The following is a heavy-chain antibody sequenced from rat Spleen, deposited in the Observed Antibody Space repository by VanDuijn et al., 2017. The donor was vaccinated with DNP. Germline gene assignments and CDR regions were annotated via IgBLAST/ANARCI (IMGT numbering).Heavy chain of an antibody. V-gene: IGHV5S10*01. CDR3: ARGSTSIYWYFDF. D-gene: IGHD1-11*01. J-gene: IGHJ1*01. Sequence: EVQLVESGGGLVQAGRSLKLSCAASGFTFSDYNMAWVRQAPKKGLEWVATIFYAGTTTYYRDSVKGRFSVSRDDAQGNLYLQMNSLKSEDTATYYCARGSTSIYWYFDFWGPGTMVTVSS. CDR1: GFTFSDYN. CDR2: IFYAGTTT.